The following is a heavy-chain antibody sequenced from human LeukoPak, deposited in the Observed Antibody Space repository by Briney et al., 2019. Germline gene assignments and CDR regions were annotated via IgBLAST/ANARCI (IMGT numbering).Heavy chain of an antibody. V-gene: IGHV3-74*03. J-gene: IGHJ4*02. CDR1: GFTFSRYW. CDR2: ISPDGSTT. CDR3: AKRTSGSSWYSSDY. D-gene: IGHD6-13*01. Sequence: PGGSLRLSCAASGFTFSRYWMHWVREAPGKGLMWVSRISPDGSTTLYADSVKGRFTISRDNSKNTLYLQMNSLRAEDTAVYYCAKRTSGSSWYSSDYWGQGTLVTVSS.